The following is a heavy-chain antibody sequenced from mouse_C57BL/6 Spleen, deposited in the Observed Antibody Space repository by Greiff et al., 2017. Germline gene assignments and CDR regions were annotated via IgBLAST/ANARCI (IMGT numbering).Heavy chain of an antibody. J-gene: IGHJ1*03. V-gene: IGHV7-3*01. CDR3: ARLDGYYPWYFDV. CDR2: IRNKANGYTT. D-gene: IGHD2-3*01. Sequence: EVMLVESGGGLVQPGGSLSLSCAASGFTFTDYYMSWVRQPPGKALEWLGFIRNKANGYTTEYSASVKGRFTISRDNSQSILYLQMNALSAEDSATYYCARLDGYYPWYFDVWGTGTTVTVSS. CDR1: GFTFTDYY.